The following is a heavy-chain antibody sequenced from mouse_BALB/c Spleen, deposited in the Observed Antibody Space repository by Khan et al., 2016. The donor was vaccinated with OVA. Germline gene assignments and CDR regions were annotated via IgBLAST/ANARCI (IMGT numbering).Heavy chain of an antibody. CDR2: IDPANGYT. Sequence: VQLKQSGAELVKPGASVKLSCTASGFNIKDTYMHWVKQRPEQGLEWIGRIDPANGYTKYDPKFQGKATITADTSSNTAYLQLSSLTSEDTAVYYCASPNWVAYWGQGTLVTVSA. J-gene: IGHJ3*01. V-gene: IGHV14-3*02. CDR3: ASPNWVAY. CDR1: GFNIKDTY.